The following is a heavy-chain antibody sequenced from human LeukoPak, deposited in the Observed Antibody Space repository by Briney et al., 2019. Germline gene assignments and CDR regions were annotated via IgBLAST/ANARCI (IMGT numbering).Heavy chain of an antibody. Sequence: GGSLRLSCAASGFTFSSYAMSWVRQAPGKGLEWVSAISGSGGSTYYADSVKGRFTIYRDNSKNKLYLQMNSLRAEDTAVYYCATLGMVRGNDYWGQGTLVTVSS. V-gene: IGHV3-23*01. CDR3: ATLGMVRGNDY. J-gene: IGHJ4*02. D-gene: IGHD3-10*01. CDR1: GFTFSSYA. CDR2: ISGSGGST.